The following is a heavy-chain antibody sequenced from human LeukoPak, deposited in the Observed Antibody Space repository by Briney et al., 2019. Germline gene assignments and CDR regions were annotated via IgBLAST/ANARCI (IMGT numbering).Heavy chain of an antibody. CDR1: GFTFSSYW. CDR3: ARVGDSSGYYGYYYYYYGMDV. D-gene: IGHD3-22*01. J-gene: IGHJ6*02. Sequence: PGGSLRLSCAASGFTFSSYWMHWVRHAPGKGLVWVSRINSDGSSTSYADSLKGRFTISRDNAKNTLYLQMNSLRAEDTAVYYCARVGDSSGYYGYYYYYYGMDVWGQGTTVTVSS. V-gene: IGHV3-74*01. CDR2: INSDGSST.